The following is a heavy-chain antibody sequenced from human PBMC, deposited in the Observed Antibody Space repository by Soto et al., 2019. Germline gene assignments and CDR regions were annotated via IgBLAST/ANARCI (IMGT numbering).Heavy chain of an antibody. D-gene: IGHD3-16*02. CDR1: GFTFASYV. J-gene: IGHJ4*02. Sequence: PGGSLRLSCAGSGFTFASYVMTWVRQSPGKGLGWVSSISATGGSTYYAGSVKGRFTISRDNSKNTLYLQMNSLRAEDTAIYYCANAEHPRRSIGFDYWGQGSLVTVSS. CDR3: ANAEHPRRSIGFDY. V-gene: IGHV3-23*01. CDR2: ISATGGST.